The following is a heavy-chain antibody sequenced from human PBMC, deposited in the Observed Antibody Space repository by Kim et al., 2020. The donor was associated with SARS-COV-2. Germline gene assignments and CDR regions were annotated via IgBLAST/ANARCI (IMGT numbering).Heavy chain of an antibody. CDR1: GYTLPELS. D-gene: IGHD5-18*01. V-gene: IGHV1-24*01. Sequence: ASVKVSCKVSGYTLPELSIHWVRQAPGKGLEWMGGFDPEDGETIYAQKFQGRVTMTEDTSTDTAYMELSSLRSEDTAVYYCATTSLHRAMTQTNWFDPWGQGTLVTVSS. J-gene: IGHJ5*02. CDR2: FDPEDGET. CDR3: ATTSLHRAMTQTNWFDP.